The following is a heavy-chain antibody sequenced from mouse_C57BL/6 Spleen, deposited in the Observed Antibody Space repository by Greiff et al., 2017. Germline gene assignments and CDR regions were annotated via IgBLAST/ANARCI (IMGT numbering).Heavy chain of an antibody. CDR1: GYTFTSYW. CDR2: IDPSDSYT. Sequence: QVQLQQPGAELVKPGASVKLSCKASGYTFTSYWMQWVKQRPGQGLEWIGEIDPSDSYTTYNQKFTGRATLTVDTSSTTAYMQLRRLTSEDSTVYYCARSADEAMDYWGQGTSLTVSS. J-gene: IGHJ4*01. V-gene: IGHV1-50*01. CDR3: ARSADEAMDY.